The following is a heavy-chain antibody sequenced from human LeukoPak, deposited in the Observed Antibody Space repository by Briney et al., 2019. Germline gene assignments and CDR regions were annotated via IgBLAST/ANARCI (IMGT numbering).Heavy chain of an antibody. CDR3: ARDRAELAGGSPPYSQY. V-gene: IGHV3-33*01. Sequence: GRSLRLSCAASGFTFSNYGMHWVRQAPGKGLEWVAVIWYDGGNKYYADSVKGRFTISRDNSKNTLYLQLNSLRAEDTAVYYCARDRAELAGGSPPYSQYWGQGTLVTVSS. J-gene: IGHJ1*01. CDR1: GFTFSNYG. D-gene: IGHD6-13*01. CDR2: IWYDGGNK.